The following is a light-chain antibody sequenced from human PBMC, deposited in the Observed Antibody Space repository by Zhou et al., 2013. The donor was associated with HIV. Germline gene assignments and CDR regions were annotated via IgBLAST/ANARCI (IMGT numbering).Light chain of an antibody. Sequence: EIVMTQSPATLSVSPGERATLSCRASQSVSSYLAWYQQKPGQAPRLLIYGASSRATGIPDRFSGGGSGTDFTLTISRLEPEDFAVYYCQQYSSSPNTFGQGTKLEIK. V-gene: IGKV3-20*01. CDR3: QQYSSSPNT. J-gene: IGKJ2*01. CDR2: GAS. CDR1: QSVSSY.